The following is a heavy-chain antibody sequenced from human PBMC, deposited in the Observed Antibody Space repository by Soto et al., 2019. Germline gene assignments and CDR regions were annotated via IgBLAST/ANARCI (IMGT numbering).Heavy chain of an antibody. Sequence: QVQLVQSGAEVKKPGASVKVSCKASGFSLINYGISWVRQAPGQGLEWMGWISGHNGDTNYAQKLQGRATLITDTSTSTTYMEVRSLRSDDTAVYYCARDPSLTSTGTRLAVAVDALDIWGQGTMVTVFS. CDR3: ARDPSLTSTGTRLAVAVDALDI. J-gene: IGHJ3*02. V-gene: IGHV1-18*04. CDR2: ISGHNGDT. CDR1: GFSLINYG. D-gene: IGHD6-19*01.